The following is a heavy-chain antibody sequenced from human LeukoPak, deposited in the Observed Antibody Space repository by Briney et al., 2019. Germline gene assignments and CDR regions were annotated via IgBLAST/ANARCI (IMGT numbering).Heavy chain of an antibody. Sequence: GGSLRLSCAASGFTFSDYYMSWMRQAPGKGLEWGSYISSSSTYTNYADSVKGRFTISRDNARNSLYLQMSSLRADDTAVYYCARRMTSVTTFDYWGQGTLVTVSS. CDR1: GFTFSDYY. D-gene: IGHD4-17*01. V-gene: IGHV3-11*03. J-gene: IGHJ4*02. CDR3: ARRMTSVTTFDY. CDR2: ISSSSTYT.